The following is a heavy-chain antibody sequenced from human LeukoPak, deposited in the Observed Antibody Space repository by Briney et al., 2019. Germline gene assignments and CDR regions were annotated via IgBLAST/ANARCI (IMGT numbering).Heavy chain of an antibody. Sequence: ASVKVSCKPSRYTFTGYYMHWVRQAPGQGLEWMGWINPNSGGTNYAQKLQGRVTMTTDTSTSTAYMELRSLRSDDTAVYYCGRLQGSQEDYWGQGTLVTVSS. CDR2: INPNSGGT. J-gene: IGHJ4*02. V-gene: IGHV1-2*02. CDR3: GRLQGSQEDY. D-gene: IGHD4-11*01. CDR1: RYTFTGYY.